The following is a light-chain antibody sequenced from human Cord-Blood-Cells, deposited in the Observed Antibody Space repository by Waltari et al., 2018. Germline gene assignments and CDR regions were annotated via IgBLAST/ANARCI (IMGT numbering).Light chain of an antibody. Sequence: EIVLTQSPGTLSLSPGERATLSCRDSQSVSSSYLAWYQQKPGQAPRHLIYGASSRATGIPDRFSGSGSGTDFTLTISRLEPEDFAVYYCQQYGSSPYTFGQGTKREIK. CDR3: QQYGSSPYT. CDR1: QSVSSSY. V-gene: IGKV3-20*01. J-gene: IGKJ2*01. CDR2: GAS.